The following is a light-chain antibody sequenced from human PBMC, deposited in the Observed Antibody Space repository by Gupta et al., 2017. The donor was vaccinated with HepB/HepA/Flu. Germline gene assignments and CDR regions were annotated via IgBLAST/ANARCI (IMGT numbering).Light chain of an antibody. CDR3: LRYNGYSWT. V-gene: IGKV1-5*03. J-gene: IGKJ1*01. Sequence: DIQMTQSPYTLSASLGDRVTITCRASQSINDWLAWYQQKPGNAPKLLISKASNLEIGVPTRFIGSGSGTEFTLTITSLQPNDSATYFCLRYNGYSWTFGQGTKVETK. CDR1: QSINDW. CDR2: KAS.